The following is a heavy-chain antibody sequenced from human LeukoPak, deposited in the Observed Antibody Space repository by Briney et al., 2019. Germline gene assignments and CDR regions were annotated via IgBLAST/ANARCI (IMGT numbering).Heavy chain of an antibody. J-gene: IGHJ4*02. CDR2: IYHSGST. Sequence: SETLSLTCAVSGYSISGDYYWGWIRQPPGKGLEWIGSIYHSGSTYYNPSLKSRVTISVDTSKNQFSLRLSSVTAADTAVYYCARDQRGFCSSTSCYFGEYFDYWGQGTLVTVSS. V-gene: IGHV4-38-2*02. CDR1: GYSISGDYY. CDR3: ARDQRGFCSSTSCYFGEYFDY. D-gene: IGHD2-2*01.